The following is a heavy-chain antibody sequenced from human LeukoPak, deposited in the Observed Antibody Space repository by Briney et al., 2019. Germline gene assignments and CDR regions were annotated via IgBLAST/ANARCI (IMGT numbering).Heavy chain of an antibody. J-gene: IGHJ4*02. CDR2: ISGSGDNP. Sequence: GGSLRLSCAASGFTFRSYAMTWVRQAPGKGLEWVSSISGSGDNPFYADSVKGRITISRDNSKHTLYLQMNSLRAEDTAVYYCVKVMGDFWIFDYWGQGILVTVSS. V-gene: IGHV3-23*01. CDR1: GFTFRSYA. CDR3: VKVMGDFWIFDY. D-gene: IGHD3-3*01.